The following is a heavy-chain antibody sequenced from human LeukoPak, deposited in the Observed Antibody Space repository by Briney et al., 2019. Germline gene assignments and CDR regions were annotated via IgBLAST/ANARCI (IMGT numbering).Heavy chain of an antibody. D-gene: IGHD2-15*01. CDR1: GGSFSGYY. CDR2: INHSGST. CDR3: ARARCSGGSGYAVDFDY. Sequence: PSETLSLTCAACGGSFSGYYWSWIRQPPGKGLEWIGEINHSGSTNYNPSLKSRVTISVDTSKNQFSLKLSSVTAADTAVYYCARARCSGGSGYAVDFDYWGQGTLVTVSS. J-gene: IGHJ4*02. V-gene: IGHV4-34*01.